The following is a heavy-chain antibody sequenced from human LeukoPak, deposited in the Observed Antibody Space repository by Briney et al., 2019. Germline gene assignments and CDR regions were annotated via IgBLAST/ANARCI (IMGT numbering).Heavy chain of an antibody. D-gene: IGHD2-15*01. J-gene: IGHJ4*02. Sequence: SETLSLTCTVSGGSISSSSYYWGWLRQPPGKGLEWIGSIYYSGSTYYNPSLKSRVTISVDTSKNQFSLKLSSVTAADTAVYYCARHPLLRGGRDSFDYWGQGTLVTVSS. CDR1: GGSISSSSYY. CDR2: IYYSGST. CDR3: ARHPLLRGGRDSFDY. V-gene: IGHV4-39*01.